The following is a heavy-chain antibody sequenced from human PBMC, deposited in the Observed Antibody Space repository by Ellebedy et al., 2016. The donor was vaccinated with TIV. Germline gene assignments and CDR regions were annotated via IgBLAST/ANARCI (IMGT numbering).Heavy chain of an antibody. CDR3: GRGTMKVVETWFDP. CDR1: GGSISRSSHY. V-gene: IGHV4-39*01. J-gene: IGHJ5*02. D-gene: IGHD3-22*01. CDR2: IYYSGDT. Sequence: MPSETLSLTCTVSGGSISRSSHYWGWIRQPPGKGLEYIGSIYYSGDTYYKPSLRSRVTISVDTSKNQFSLELSSVTAADPAVYYCGRGTMKVVETWFDPWGQGTLVTVSS.